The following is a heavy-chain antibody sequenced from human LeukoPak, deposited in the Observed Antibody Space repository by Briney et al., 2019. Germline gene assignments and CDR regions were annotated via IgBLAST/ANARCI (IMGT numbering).Heavy chain of an antibody. D-gene: IGHD2-21*01. CDR2: IYHSGST. Sequence: PSETLSLTCTVSGGSISSSSYYWGWIRQPPGKGLEWIGSIYHSGSTYYNPSLKSRVTISVDTSKNQFSLKLSSVTAADTAVYYCARGAFHDYWGQGTLVTVSS. J-gene: IGHJ4*02. V-gene: IGHV4-39*07. CDR3: ARGAFHDY. CDR1: GGSISSSSYY.